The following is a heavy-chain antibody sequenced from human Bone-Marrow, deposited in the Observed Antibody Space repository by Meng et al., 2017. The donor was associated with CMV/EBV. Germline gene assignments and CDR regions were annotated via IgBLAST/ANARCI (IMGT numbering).Heavy chain of an antibody. J-gene: IGHJ5*02. CDR2: INPKSGVT. CDR3: ATDLAALGTGWFDP. V-gene: IGHV1-2*02. Sequence: KPSGYTFTGYYMHWVRQAPGQGLEWMGWINPKSGVTNFAQRFKGRVTMTRDTPISTGYMELSRLRSDDTAVYYCATDLAALGTGWFDPWGQGTLVTVSS. CDR1: GYTFTGYY. D-gene: IGHD6-13*01.